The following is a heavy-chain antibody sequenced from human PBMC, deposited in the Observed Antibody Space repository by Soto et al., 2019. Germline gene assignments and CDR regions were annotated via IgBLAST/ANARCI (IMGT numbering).Heavy chain of an antibody. J-gene: IGHJ4*02. V-gene: IGHV3-33*01. CDR2: IWYDGSNK. CDR1: GFTFSSYG. Sequence: HPGGSLRLSCAASGFTFSSYGMHWVRQAPGKGLEWVAVIWYDGSNKYYADTVKGRFTISRDNSKNTLYLQMNSLRAEDTAVYYCARGPANYGDCFDYWGQGTLVTVSS. D-gene: IGHD4-17*01. CDR3: ARGPANYGDCFDY.